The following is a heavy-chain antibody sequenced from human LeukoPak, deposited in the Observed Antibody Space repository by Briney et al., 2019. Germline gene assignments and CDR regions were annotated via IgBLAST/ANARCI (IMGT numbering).Heavy chain of an antibody. Sequence: ASVKVSCKASGYTFTSYDINWVRQATGQGLEWMGWMNPNSGNTGYAQKFQGRVTMTEDTSTDTAYMELSSLRSEDTAVYYCATGPLPKLGIPFDYWGQGTLVTVSS. CDR2: MNPNSGNT. CDR1: GYTFTSYD. CDR3: ATGPLPKLGIPFDY. V-gene: IGHV1-8*01. D-gene: IGHD7-27*01. J-gene: IGHJ4*02.